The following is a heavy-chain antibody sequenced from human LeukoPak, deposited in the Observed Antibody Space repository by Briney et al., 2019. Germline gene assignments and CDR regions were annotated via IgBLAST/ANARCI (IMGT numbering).Heavy chain of an antibody. V-gene: IGHV4-34*01. D-gene: IGHD5-12*01. CDR1: GGSFSGYY. Sequence: PSETLSLTCGVYGGSFSGYYWNWIRQPPGQGLEWIGEINHGGNTNYNPSLKSRLTLSIDTSKNHFSLKLTSVTAADTAVYYCAKLLYSPGYSGYDDYWGQGTLVTVSS. CDR2: INHGGNT. CDR3: AKLLYSPGYSGYDDY. J-gene: IGHJ4*02.